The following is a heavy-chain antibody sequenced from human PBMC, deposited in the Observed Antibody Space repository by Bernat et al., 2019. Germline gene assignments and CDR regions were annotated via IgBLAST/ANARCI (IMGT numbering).Heavy chain of an antibody. CDR3: ARGPPVYCSGTSCYDYYYYGMDV. V-gene: IGHV3-33*01. D-gene: IGHD2-2*01. CDR1: GFTFSSYG. J-gene: IGHJ6*02. Sequence: QVQLVESGGGVVQPGRSLRLSCAASGFTFSSYGMHWVRQAPGKGLEWVAVIWYDGSNKYYADSVKGRFTISRDNSKNTLYLQMNSLRAEDTAVYYCARGPPVYCSGTSCYDYYYYGMDVWGQGTTVTVSS. CDR2: IWYDGSNK.